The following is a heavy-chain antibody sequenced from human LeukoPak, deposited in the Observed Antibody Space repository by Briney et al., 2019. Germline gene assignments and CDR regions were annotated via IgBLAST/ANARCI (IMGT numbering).Heavy chain of an antibody. V-gene: IGHV3-23*01. CDR1: GFTFSSYA. D-gene: IGHD2-2*01. CDR3: AKPPRLGYCSSTSCYLDY. J-gene: IGHJ4*02. CDR2: ISGSGGST. Sequence: GGSLRLSCAASGFTFSSYAMSWVRQAPGKALEWVSAISGSGGSTYYADSVKGRFTISRDNSKNTLYLQMNSLRAEDTAVYYCAKPPRLGYCSSTSCYLDYWGQGTLVTVSS.